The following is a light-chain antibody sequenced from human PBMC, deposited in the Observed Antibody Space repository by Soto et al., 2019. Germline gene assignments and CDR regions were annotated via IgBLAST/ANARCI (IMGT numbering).Light chain of an antibody. J-gene: IGLJ1*01. Sequence: QSVLTQPASVSGSPGQSITISCTGTSSDVGVYNYVSWYQQHPGKAPKLMIYEVSNRPSGVSNRFSGSKSGNTASLTISGLQAEDEADYYCSSYRGSSTGVFGTGTKVTVL. V-gene: IGLV2-14*01. CDR2: EVS. CDR1: SSDVGVYNY. CDR3: SSYRGSSTGV.